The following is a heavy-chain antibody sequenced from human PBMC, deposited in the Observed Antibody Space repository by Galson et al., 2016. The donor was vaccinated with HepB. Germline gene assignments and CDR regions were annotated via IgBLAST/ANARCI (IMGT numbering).Heavy chain of an antibody. V-gene: IGHV3-74*01. CDR2: INNDGSAT. CDR1: GFIFTNYW. CDR3: GSVFEY. Sequence: SLRLSCAASGFIFTNYWIHWVRQAPGKGPAWVSGINNDGSATYYADSVSGRFTISRDNAKNTVYLHMNSLRAEDAAVYYCGSVFEYWGQGTLVAVSS. J-gene: IGHJ4*02.